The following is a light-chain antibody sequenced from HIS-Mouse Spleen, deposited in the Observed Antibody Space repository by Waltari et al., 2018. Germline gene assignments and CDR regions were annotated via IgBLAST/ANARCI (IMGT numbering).Light chain of an antibody. Sequence: QSPLTQPASVSGSPGQSITISCTGTSSDVGSYKLVSWYQQHPGKAPKLMIYEGSKRPSGVSNRFSGSKSGNTASLTISGLQAEDEADYYCCSYAGSSTYVFGTGTKVTVL. CDR3: CSYAGSSTYV. CDR1: SSDVGSYKL. V-gene: IGLV2-23*01. CDR2: EGS. J-gene: IGLJ1*01.